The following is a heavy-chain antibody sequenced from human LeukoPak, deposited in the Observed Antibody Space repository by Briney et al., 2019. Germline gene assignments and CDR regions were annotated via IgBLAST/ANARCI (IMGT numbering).Heavy chain of an antibody. V-gene: IGHV1-2*02. D-gene: IGHD6-13*01. CDR2: TNPNSGGT. CDR1: GYTFTGYY. Sequence: ASVKVSCKASGYTFTGYYMHWVRQAPGQGLEWMGWTNPNSGGTNYAQKFQGRVTMTRDTSISTAYMELSRLRSDDTAVYYCARDRAVQQLDAFDIWGQGTMVTVSS. J-gene: IGHJ3*02. CDR3: ARDRAVQQLDAFDI.